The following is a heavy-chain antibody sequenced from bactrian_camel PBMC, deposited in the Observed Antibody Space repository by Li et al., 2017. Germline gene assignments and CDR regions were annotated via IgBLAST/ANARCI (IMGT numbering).Heavy chain of an antibody. V-gene: IGHV3S53*01. J-gene: IGHJ4*01. Sequence: HVQLVESGGGSVQAGGSLRLSCTAPGFTANSCGVDWYRQAAGKQREWVSSTVADGSTTYADSVKGRFTVSKDRATDTVYLQMNSLKPEDTAMYSCIKEGTVS. CDR2: TVADGST. CDR1: GFTANSCG.